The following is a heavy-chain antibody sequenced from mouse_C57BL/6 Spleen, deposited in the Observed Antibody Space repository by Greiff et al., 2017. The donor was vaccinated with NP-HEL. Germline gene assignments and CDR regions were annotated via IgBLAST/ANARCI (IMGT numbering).Heavy chain of an antibody. Sequence: QQRTEQGLEWIGRIDPEDGETKYAPKFQGKATITADTSSNTAYLQLSSLTSEDTAVYYCARVYYGYDEFAYWGQGTLVTVSA. V-gene: IGHV14-2*01. D-gene: IGHD2-2*01. CDR2: IDPEDGET. CDR3: ARVYYGYDEFAY. J-gene: IGHJ3*01.